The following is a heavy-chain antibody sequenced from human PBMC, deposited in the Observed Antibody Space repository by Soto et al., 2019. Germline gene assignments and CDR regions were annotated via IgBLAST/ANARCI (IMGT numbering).Heavy chain of an antibody. Sequence: SLRLSCAASGFTFSSYAMHWVRQAPGKGLEWVAVISYDGSNKYYADSVKGRFTIPRDNSKNTLYLQMNSLRADDTAVYYCARDRYGDYALGFDPWGQGTLVTVSS. J-gene: IGHJ5*02. D-gene: IGHD4-17*01. CDR3: ARDRYGDYALGFDP. CDR2: ISYDGSNK. V-gene: IGHV3-30-3*01. CDR1: GFTFSSYA.